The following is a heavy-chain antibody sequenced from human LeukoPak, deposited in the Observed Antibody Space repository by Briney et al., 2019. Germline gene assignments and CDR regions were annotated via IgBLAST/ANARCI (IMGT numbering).Heavy chain of an antibody. Sequence: SETLSLTCSVCSGSIGSSSNYWGWIRQAPGKGLEWIGNVYYSGSTFYNPSLKSRVTISVDTSKNQFSLKLRSVTAADTAIYYCARASFNVVFGNWFDPWGQGTLVTVSS. D-gene: IGHD2-8*01. CDR1: SGSIGSSSNY. CDR2: VYYSGST. J-gene: IGHJ5*02. V-gene: IGHV4-39*01. CDR3: ARASFNVVFGNWFDP.